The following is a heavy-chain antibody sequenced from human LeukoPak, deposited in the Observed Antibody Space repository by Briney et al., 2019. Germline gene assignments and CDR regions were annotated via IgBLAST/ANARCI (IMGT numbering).Heavy chain of an antibody. V-gene: IGHV1-8*01. J-gene: IGHJ4*02. D-gene: IGHD4-17*01. CDR3: ARGHYGDYRFDY. CDR2: MNPNSGNT. Sequence: ASVKVSCKASGYTFTSYDINWVRQATGQGLEWMGWMNPNSGNTGYAQKFQGRVTMTTNTSISTAYMELSSLRSEDTAVYYCARGHYGDYRFDYWGQGTLVTVSS. CDR1: GYTFTSYD.